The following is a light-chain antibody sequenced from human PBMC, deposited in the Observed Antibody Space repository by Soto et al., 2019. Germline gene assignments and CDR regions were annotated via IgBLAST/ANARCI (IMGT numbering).Light chain of an antibody. CDR3: QQRSSWPLT. J-gene: IGKJ4*01. Sequence: ETVLTQSPATLSLSPGERAILSCRASQSVSTYLAWYQQKPSQAPRLLISDASNRATGIPARFSGSGSGTDFTLTISSLEPEDFAVYYCQQRSSWPLTFGGGTKVEIK. CDR2: DAS. V-gene: IGKV3-11*01. CDR1: QSVSTY.